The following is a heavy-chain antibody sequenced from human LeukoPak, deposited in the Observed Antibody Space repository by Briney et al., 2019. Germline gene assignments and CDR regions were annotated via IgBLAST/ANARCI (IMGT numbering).Heavy chain of an antibody. J-gene: IGHJ2*01. CDR2: LYSGSST. CDR3: ARVGDHFHWYLDL. Sequence: PGGSLRLSCAASGFTVSTNYMNGVRQAPGKGLEWVSILYSGSSTYYADSVEGRFIVSRDSSKNTLSLQMNDLRAEDTAVYYCARVGDHFHWYLDLWGRGTMVTVSS. V-gene: IGHV3-53*01. CDR1: GFTVSTNY. D-gene: IGHD3-3*02.